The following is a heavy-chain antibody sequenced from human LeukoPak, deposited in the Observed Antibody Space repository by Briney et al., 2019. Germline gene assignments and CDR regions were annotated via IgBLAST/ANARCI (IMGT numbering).Heavy chain of an antibody. CDR2: IGTAGDT. V-gene: IGHV3-13*01. D-gene: IGHD2-15*01. CDR3: ARGGNRYCSGGSCYMFDY. Sequence: GGSLRLSCAASGFTFSSYDMHWVRQATGKGLEWVSAIGTAGDTYYPGSAKGRFTISRENAKNSLYLQMNSLRAGDTAVYYCARGGNRYCSGGSCYMFDYWGQGTLVTVSS. CDR1: GFTFSSYD. J-gene: IGHJ4*02.